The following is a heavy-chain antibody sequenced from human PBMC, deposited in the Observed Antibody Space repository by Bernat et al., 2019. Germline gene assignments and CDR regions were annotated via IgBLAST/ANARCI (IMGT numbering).Heavy chain of an antibody. CDR3: AKSVYSSDNYGMDV. CDR1: GLTVSTNY. Sequence: EVQLVGTGGGLIQPGRSLRLSCAASGLTVSTNYMSWVRQAPGKGLEWVSVLYSGGTTYYADSVKGRFTMSGDNSKNTLYLQMDSLRAEDTAVYYCAKSVYSSDNYGMDVWGQGTTVTVSS. V-gene: IGHV3-53*02. D-gene: IGHD6-19*01. J-gene: IGHJ6*02. CDR2: LYSGGTT.